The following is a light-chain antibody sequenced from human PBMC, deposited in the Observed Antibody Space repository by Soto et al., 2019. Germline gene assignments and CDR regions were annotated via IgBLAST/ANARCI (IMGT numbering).Light chain of an antibody. J-gene: IGKJ5*01. V-gene: IGKV3-15*01. CDR1: QNIHTN. CDR2: GAS. CDR3: HQYGSSPT. Sequence: EIVITQSPATLSVSPGERATLSCRAGQNIHTNLAWYQQKPGQAPRLLFYGASTGATGLPARFSGSGSGTEFTLTISRLEPEDFAVYYCHQYGSSPTFGQVTRLEIK.